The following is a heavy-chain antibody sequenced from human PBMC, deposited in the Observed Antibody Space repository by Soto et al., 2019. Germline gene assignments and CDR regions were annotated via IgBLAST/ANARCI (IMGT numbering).Heavy chain of an antibody. Sequence: QVQLVQSGAEVKKPGSSVRVSCKASGGTFTNYAVNWVRQAPGQGLEWMGGFIPVLGTASYAQNFQGRVTTTADESTSTAYMDLSSLTSEDTALYYCARTRTYYYNSSGWSWFDPWGQGTLVTVSS. CDR3: ARTRTYYYNSSGWSWFDP. CDR1: GGTFTNYA. CDR2: FIPVLGTA. V-gene: IGHV1-69*12. J-gene: IGHJ5*02. D-gene: IGHD3-22*01.